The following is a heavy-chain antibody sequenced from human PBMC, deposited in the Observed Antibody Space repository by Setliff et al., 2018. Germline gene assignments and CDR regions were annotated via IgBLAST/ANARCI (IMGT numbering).Heavy chain of an antibody. CDR1: GFTFSGDW. D-gene: IGHD1-1*01. Sequence: GGSLRLSCAASGFTFSGDWMHWVRQAPGKGLVWVSRIKSDGSSTTYADSVKGRFTISRDNSKNTLYLQMNSLRAEDTAVYYCAKTRGSNWNFFYYMDVWGKGTTVTVSS. CDR2: IKSDGSST. J-gene: IGHJ6*03. CDR3: AKTRGSNWNFFYYMDV. V-gene: IGHV3-74*01.